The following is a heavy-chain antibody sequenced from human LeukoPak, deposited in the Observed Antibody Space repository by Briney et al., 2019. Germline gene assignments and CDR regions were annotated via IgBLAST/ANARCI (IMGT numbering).Heavy chain of an antibody. CDR3: ARADRSGYFGNVVAFDI. CDR1: GGSINSGSYS. V-gene: IGHV4-61*02. J-gene: IGHJ3*02. D-gene: IGHD3-22*01. CDR2: IQISGST. Sequence: SETLSLTCTVSGGSINSGSYSWTWIRQPAGKGLEWIGRIQISGSTDYTPSLKSRVTISVDTSKNQFALKLSSVTAADTAVYYCARADRSGYFGNVVAFDIWGQGTMVTVSS.